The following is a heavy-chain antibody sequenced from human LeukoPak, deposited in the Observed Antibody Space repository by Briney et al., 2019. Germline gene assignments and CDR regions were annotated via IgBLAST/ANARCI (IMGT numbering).Heavy chain of an antibody. J-gene: IGHJ4*02. D-gene: IGHD5/OR15-5a*01. CDR1: GFTFSVYG. CDR3: AGGVYGYNAFDY. V-gene: IGHV3-48*02. Sequence: GGSLRLSCAASGFTFSVYGMSWVRQAPGKGPEWVSHISSGRSVMNYADSVKGRFTISRNNGKNSVYLQMNSLRDEDTAVYYCAGGVYGYNAFDYWGQGTLVSVSS. CDR2: ISSGRSVM.